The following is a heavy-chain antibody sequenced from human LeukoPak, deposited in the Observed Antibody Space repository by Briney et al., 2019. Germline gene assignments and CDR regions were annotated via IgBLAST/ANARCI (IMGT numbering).Heavy chain of an antibody. J-gene: IGHJ4*02. D-gene: IGHD3-10*01. CDR2: ISSSSSTI. Sequence: PGGSLRLSCAASGFTFSSYSMNWVRQAPGKGLEWVSYISSSSSTIYYADSVKGRFTISRDNAKNSLYLQMSSLRDEDTAVYYCARVKFGEREDYFDYWGQGTLVTVSS. CDR1: GFTFSSYS. V-gene: IGHV3-48*02. CDR3: ARVKFGEREDYFDY.